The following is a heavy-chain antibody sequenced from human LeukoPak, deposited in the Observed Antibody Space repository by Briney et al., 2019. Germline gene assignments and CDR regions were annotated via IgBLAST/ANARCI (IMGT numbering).Heavy chain of an antibody. D-gene: IGHD1-1*01. J-gene: IGHJ4*02. CDR1: GFIFDDYA. Sequence: GGSLRLSCAASGFIFDDYAMHWVRQAPGKGLEWVSGISWKSGSIGYADSVKGRFTISRDNAKNSLYLQMNSLRVEDMALYYCAKDITGTTSFVFDYWGQGTLVTVSS. CDR3: AKDITGTTSFVFDY. V-gene: IGHV3-9*03. CDR2: ISWKSGSI.